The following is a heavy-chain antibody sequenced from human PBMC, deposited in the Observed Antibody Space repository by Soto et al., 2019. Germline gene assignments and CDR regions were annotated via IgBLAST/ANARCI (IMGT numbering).Heavy chain of an antibody. CDR3: AKGMVDIVVVVAATDLDY. D-gene: IGHD2-15*01. CDR2: ISCSGGST. V-gene: IGHV3-23*01. Sequence: EVQLLESGGGLVQPGGSLRLSCAASGFTFSSYAMSWVRQAPGKGLEWVSAISCSGGSTYYADSVKGRFTISRDNSKNPLYLQKNSLRSEDTAVYYCAKGMVDIVVVVAATDLDYWGQGTLVTVSS. CDR1: GFTFSSYA. J-gene: IGHJ4*02.